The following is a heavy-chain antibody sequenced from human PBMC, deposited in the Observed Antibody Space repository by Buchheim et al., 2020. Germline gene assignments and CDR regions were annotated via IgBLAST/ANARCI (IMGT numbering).Heavy chain of an antibody. D-gene: IGHD3-22*01. Sequence: EVQVVQSGPEVKKPGEYLRISCTGSGYSFTTYWIAWVRQMPGKGLEWMGVIYPGDSDSRYSPSFQDRVTLSADKSISTAYLQWGSLTASDTAIYYFARRAFDSSGHHGFDIWGQGT. CDR1: GYSFTTYW. J-gene: IGHJ3*02. V-gene: IGHV5-51*01. CDR2: IYPGDSDS. CDR3: ARRAFDSSGHHGFDI.